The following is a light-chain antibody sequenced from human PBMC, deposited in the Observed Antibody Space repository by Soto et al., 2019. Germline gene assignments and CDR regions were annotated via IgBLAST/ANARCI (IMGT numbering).Light chain of an antibody. J-gene: IGLJ2*01. CDR1: SSDVGSYNL. Sequence: QSVLTQPASVSGSPGQSITISCTGTSSDVGSYNLVSWYQQHPGKAPKLMIYEGSKRPSGVSNRFSGSKSGNTASLTISGLQAGDEADYCCCSYAGSSTLVFGGGTKLTVL. CDR3: CSYAGSSTLV. CDR2: EGS. V-gene: IGLV2-23*01.